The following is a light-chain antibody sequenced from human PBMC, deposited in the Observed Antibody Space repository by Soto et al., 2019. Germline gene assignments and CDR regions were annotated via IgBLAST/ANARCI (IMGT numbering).Light chain of an antibody. CDR3: QQLNSYPRT. CDR2: ATS. CDR1: QDISSH. Sequence: DIQLTQSPSFLSASVGDRVTITCRASQDISSHLAWYQQKAGKAPKLLIYATSILQRGVPSRFRGSGSETDFTLTIRSLQPEDFATYYCQQLNSYPRTFGGGTKMEIK. J-gene: IGKJ4*01. V-gene: IGKV1-9*01.